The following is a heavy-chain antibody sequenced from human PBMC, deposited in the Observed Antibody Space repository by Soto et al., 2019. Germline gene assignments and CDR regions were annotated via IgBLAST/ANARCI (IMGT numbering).Heavy chain of an antibody. D-gene: IGHD3-22*01. CDR2: IIPIFGTA. CDR3: AKQATTHYYDSSGYYQYYFDY. J-gene: IGHJ4*02. Sequence: SVKVSCKASGGTFSSYAISWVRQAPGQGLEWMGGIIPIFGTANYAQKFQGRVTITADESTSTAYMELSSLRSEDMAVYYCAKQATTHYYDSSGYYQYYFDYWGQGTLVTVSS. V-gene: IGHV1-69*13. CDR1: GGTFSSYA.